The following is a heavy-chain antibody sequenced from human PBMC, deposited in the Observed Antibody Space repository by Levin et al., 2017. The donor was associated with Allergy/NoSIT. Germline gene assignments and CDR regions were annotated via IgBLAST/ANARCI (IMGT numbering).Heavy chain of an antibody. Sequence: GESLKISCAGSGFTRSDSAMSWGRQAPGEGLVWVSGISGSGGSTYYADSVKGRFTISRDISTNTVFLQMNNLSAEDTALYYCARGSYCSGGTCYSRLGYWGQGTLVTVSS. CDR2: ISGSGGST. CDR1: GFTRSDSA. D-gene: IGHD2-15*01. J-gene: IGHJ4*02. CDR3: ARGSYCSGGTCYSRLGY. V-gene: IGHV3-23*01.